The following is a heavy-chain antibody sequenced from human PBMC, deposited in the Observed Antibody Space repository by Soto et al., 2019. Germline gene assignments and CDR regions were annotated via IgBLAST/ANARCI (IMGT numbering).Heavy chain of an antibody. Sequence: QLHLVQSGAVVKKPGASVTVSCSASGYPVTAYYMHWVRQAPGRGLEWMGGINPATGAAKYTQTFQGRVPMTRDTSTRTVFMELRGLPSEDTAVFYWARGGGVGVAGSAAFDIWGQGTVVTVSS. J-gene: IGHJ3*02. CDR2: INPATGAA. CDR1: GYPVTAYY. CDR3: ARGGGVGVAGSAAFDI. V-gene: IGHV1-2*02. D-gene: IGHD3-3*01.